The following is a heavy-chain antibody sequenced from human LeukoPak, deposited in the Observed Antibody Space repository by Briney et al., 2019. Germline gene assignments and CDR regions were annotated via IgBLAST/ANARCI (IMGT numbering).Heavy chain of an antibody. CDR2: INTNSGGT. Sequence: GASVKVSCKASVYAFTGYYMHWVRQAPGQGLEWIGWINTNSGGTNYAQKFQGRVKMTRDTSISTAYMELSRLRSDDTAVYYCAFESGIGQQLDAFDIWGQGTMVTVSS. V-gene: IGHV1-2*02. J-gene: IGHJ3*02. CDR1: VYAFTGYY. CDR3: AFESGIGQQLDAFDI. D-gene: IGHD6-13*01.